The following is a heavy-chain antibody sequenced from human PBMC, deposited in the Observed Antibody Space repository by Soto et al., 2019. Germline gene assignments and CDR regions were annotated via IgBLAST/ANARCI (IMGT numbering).Heavy chain of an antibody. CDR3: AKDLGFDILTGLLDY. Sequence: EVQLLESGGGLVQPGGSLRLSCAASGFTFSSYAMSWVRPAPGKGLEWVSAISGSGGSTYYADSVKDRFTISRDNSKNTLYLQMNSLRAEDTAVYYCAKDLGFDILTGLLDYWGQGTLVTVSS. CDR2: ISGSGGST. D-gene: IGHD3-9*01. CDR1: GFTFSSYA. V-gene: IGHV3-23*01. J-gene: IGHJ4*02.